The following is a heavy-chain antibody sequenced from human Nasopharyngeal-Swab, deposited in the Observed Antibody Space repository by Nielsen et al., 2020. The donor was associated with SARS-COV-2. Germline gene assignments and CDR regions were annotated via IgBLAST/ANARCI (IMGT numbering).Heavy chain of an antibody. Sequence: SETLSLTCTVSGGSISSYYWTWIRQPPGKGLEWIGYIYYSGSTNYNPSLKSRVTISVDTSKNQFSLRLSSLTAADTAVYYCARIELRYFDGGVSNGWFDPWGQGTLVTVSS. CDR2: IYYSGST. CDR1: GGSISSYY. CDR3: ARIELRYFDGGVSNGWFDP. J-gene: IGHJ5*02. D-gene: IGHD3-9*01. V-gene: IGHV4-59*01.